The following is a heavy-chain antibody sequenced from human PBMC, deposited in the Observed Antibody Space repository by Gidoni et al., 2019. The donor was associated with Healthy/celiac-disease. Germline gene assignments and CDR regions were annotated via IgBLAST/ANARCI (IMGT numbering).Heavy chain of an antibody. V-gene: IGHV4-31*03. CDR2: IYYSGST. CDR1: GGSISSGGYY. J-gene: IGHJ5*02. CDR3: AKTSSPDSQGWFDP. D-gene: IGHD6-6*01. Sequence: QLQLQESGPGLVKPSQTLSLTCTVSGGSISSGGYYWSWIRQHQGKGLEWIGYIYYSGSTYYNPSLKSRVTISVDTSKNQFSLKLSSVTASDTAVYYCAKTSSPDSQGWFDPWGQGTLVTVSS.